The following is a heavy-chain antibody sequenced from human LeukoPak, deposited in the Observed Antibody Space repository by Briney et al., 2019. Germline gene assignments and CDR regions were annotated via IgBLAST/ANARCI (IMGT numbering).Heavy chain of an antibody. J-gene: IGHJ4*02. CDR1: GGSISSYY. CDR3: ARGNSSSWPLDY. D-gene: IGHD6-13*01. V-gene: IGHV4-4*07. CDR2: VYTSGST. Sequence: PSETLSLTCTVSGGSISSYYWSWIRQPAGKGLEWIGRVYTSGSTNYNPSLESRVTMSVDTSKNQFSLNLSSVTAADTAVYYCARGNSSSWPLDYWGQGALVTVSS.